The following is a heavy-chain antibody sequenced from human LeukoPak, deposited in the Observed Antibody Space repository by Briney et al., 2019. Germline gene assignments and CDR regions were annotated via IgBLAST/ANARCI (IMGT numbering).Heavy chain of an antibody. D-gene: IGHD3-3*01. Sequence: YPSQTLSLTCTVSGGSISSGDYYWSWIRQPPGKGLEWIGYICYSGSTYYNPSLKSRVTISVDTSKNQSSLKLSSVTAADTAVYYCARVIRFLEANYYYYYYMDVWGKGTTVTVSS. CDR2: ICYSGST. V-gene: IGHV4-30-4*08. CDR3: ARVIRFLEANYYYYYYMDV. CDR1: GGSISSGDYY. J-gene: IGHJ6*03.